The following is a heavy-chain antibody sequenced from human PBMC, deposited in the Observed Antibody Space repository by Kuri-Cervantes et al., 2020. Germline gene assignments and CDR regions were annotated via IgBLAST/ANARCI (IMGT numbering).Heavy chain of an antibody. D-gene: IGHD2-8*01. Sequence: ASVKVSCKASGYTLTEFSMHWVRQAPGKGLEWMGCFDPDDGETIYAQKFQGRVTMTEETSTDTAYMELSSLRSDDTAVYYCATEEWDYWGQGTLVTVSS. CDR1: GYTLTEFS. CDR3: ATEEWDY. V-gene: IGHV1-24*01. J-gene: IGHJ4*02. CDR2: FDPDDGET.